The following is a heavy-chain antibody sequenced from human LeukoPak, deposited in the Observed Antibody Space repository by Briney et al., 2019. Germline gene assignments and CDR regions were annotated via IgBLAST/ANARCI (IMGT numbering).Heavy chain of an antibody. Sequence: SETLSLTCTVSGGSISSYYWSWIRQPAGKGLEWIGRIYTSGSTNYNPSLKSRVTISVDTSKNQFSLKLSSVTAADTAVYYCARESVAAEANYFDYWGQGTLVTVSS. D-gene: IGHD2-15*01. CDR3: ARESVAAEANYFDY. V-gene: IGHV4-4*07. J-gene: IGHJ4*02. CDR1: GGSISSYY. CDR2: IYTSGST.